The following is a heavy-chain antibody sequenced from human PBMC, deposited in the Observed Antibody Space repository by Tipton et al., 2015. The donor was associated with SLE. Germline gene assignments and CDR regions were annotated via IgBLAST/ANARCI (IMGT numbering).Heavy chain of an antibody. D-gene: IGHD3-3*01. CDR3: ARGARRHLEWLWDNWFDP. CDR1: GYSITTGHY. Sequence: TLSLTCAVSGYSITTGHYWDWIRQPPGKGLEWIGSIHHSGNTYYNPSLKSRVTISVDTSKNQFSLELSSVTAADTAVYYCARGARRHLEWLWDNWFDPWGQGTLVTVSS. CDR2: IHHSGNT. J-gene: IGHJ5*02. V-gene: IGHV4-38-2*01.